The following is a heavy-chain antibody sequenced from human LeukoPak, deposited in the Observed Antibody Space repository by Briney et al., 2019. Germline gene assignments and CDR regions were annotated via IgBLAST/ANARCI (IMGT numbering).Heavy chain of an antibody. J-gene: IGHJ4*02. CDR1: GFTFSRYG. V-gene: IGHV3-30*02. Sequence: GGSLRLSCAAFGFTFSRYGMHWVRQAPGKGLEWVAFIRYDGSKKYYADSVRGRFTISRDNSKNTLDLQMNSLRAEDTAVYYCAKDANQYYLDSSGYGDYWGQGILVTVSS. D-gene: IGHD3-22*01. CDR2: IRYDGSKK. CDR3: AKDANQYYLDSSGYGDY.